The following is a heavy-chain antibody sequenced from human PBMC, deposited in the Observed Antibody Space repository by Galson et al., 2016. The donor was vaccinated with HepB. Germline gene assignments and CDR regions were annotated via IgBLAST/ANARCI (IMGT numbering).Heavy chain of an antibody. CDR2: IGGSGSSV. CDR3: ARGHGGNWNYYYFDH. CDR1: GFTFSDYS. Sequence: SLRLSCAASGFTFSDYSMNWIRQVPGKGLEWVSYIGGSGSSVYYADSVKGRFTISRDNARNSVYLQMDSLRADDSAVYYCARGHGGNWNYYYFDHWGQGILVTVSS. J-gene: IGHJ4*02. D-gene: IGHD1-7*01. V-gene: IGHV3-11*01.